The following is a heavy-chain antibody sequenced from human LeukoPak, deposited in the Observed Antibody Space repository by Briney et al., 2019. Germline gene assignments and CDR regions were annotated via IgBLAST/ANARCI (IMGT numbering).Heavy chain of an antibody. CDR2: IHHSGNRFESRST. J-gene: IGHJ1*01. CDR1: GHSIINTYY. V-gene: IGHV4-28*01. CDR3: ARNVSSGFFTD. D-gene: IGHD6-25*01. Sequence: PSETLSLTCTVSGHSIINTYYWGWIRQSPGKGLEWIGSIHHSGNRFESRSTHYNPSLRSRVTVSADTSKNQFSLTLRSVTAADTAVYFCARNVSSGFFTDWGRGTLVTVSS.